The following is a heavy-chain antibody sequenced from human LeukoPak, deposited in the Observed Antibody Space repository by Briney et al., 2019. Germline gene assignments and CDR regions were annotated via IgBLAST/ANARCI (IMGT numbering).Heavy chain of an antibody. CDR2: IDSDGHPT. D-gene: IGHD2-21*02. V-gene: IGHV3-74*01. J-gene: IGHJ4*02. CDR1: GFTFSSSW. CDR3: ATAPQVTAILD. Sequence: PGGSLRLSCAASGFTFSSSWMHWVRQAPGKGLVWVSRIDSDGHPTSYAGSLKGRFTISRDNAKNTLYLQMNGLSAEDTAVYYCATAPQVTAILDWGQGTLVTVSS.